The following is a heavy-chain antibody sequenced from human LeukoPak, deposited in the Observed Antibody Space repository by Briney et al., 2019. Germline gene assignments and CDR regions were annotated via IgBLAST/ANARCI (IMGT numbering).Heavy chain of an antibody. V-gene: IGHV4-34*01. CDR1: GGSFSGYY. J-gene: IGHJ6*02. CDR2: INHSGST. D-gene: IGHD3-3*02. Sequence: SETLSLTCAVYGGSFSGYYWSWIRQPPGKGLERIGEINHSGSTNYNPSLKSRVTISVDTTKNQFSLKLSSVTAADTAVYYCARYPYRVIFKYGMDVWGQGTTVTVSS. CDR3: ARYPYRVIFKYGMDV.